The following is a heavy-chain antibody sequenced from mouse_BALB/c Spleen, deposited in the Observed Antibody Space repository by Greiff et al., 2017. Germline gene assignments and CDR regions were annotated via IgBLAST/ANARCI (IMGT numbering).Heavy chain of an antibody. CDR3: ARSIGNYEAWFAY. D-gene: IGHD2-1*01. V-gene: IGHV1-7*01. CDR2: INPSTGYT. J-gene: IGHJ2*01. CDR1: GYTFTSYW. Sequence: QVQLQQSGAELAKPGASVKMSCKASGYTFTSYWMHWVKQRPGQGLEWIGYINPSTGYTEYNQKFKDKATLTADKSSSTAYMQLSSLTSEDSAVYYCARSIGNYEAWFAYWGQGTTLTVSS.